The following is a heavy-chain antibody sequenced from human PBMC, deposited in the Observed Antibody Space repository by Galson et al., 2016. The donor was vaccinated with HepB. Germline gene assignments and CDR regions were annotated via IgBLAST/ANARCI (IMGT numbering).Heavy chain of an antibody. CDR3: AKQLWNGDS. Sequence: SLRLSCAASGFTLSHYWVHWVRQVPGKGLVWVSRINPAGTRTDYADSVRGRFTISRDNSRDTLYLQMNSLRAEDTALYYCAKQLWNGDSWGQGALVTVSS. V-gene: IGHV3-74*01. CDR2: INPAGTRT. J-gene: IGHJ4*02. CDR1: GFTLSHYW. D-gene: IGHD3-10*01.